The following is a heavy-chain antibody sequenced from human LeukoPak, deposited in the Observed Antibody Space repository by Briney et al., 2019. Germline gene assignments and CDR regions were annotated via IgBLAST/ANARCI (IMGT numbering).Heavy chain of an antibody. CDR1: GFTFSSYA. CDR3: AKAQAARPFDY. Sequence: GGTLRLSCAASGFTFSSYAMSWVRQAPGKGLEWDSAISGSGGSTYYADSVKGRFTISRDNSKNTLYLQMNSLRAEDTAVYYCAKAQAARPFDYWGQGTLVTVSS. J-gene: IGHJ4*02. CDR2: ISGSGGST. V-gene: IGHV3-23*01. D-gene: IGHD6-6*01.